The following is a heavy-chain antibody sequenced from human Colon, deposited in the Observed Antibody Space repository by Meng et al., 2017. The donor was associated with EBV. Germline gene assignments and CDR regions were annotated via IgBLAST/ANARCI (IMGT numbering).Heavy chain of an antibody. CDR2: VKPDGTST. D-gene: IGHD3-3*01. J-gene: IGHJ5*02. CDR1: GFTFSTYW. V-gene: IGHV3-74*01. CDR3: VRDRPSWT. Sequence: EAQVVESGGGSVQPGWSRRLSCAASGFTFSTYWMHWVRQVPGKGLIWVSRVKPDGTSTYYADSVRGRFTISRDNAKNTVYLQMNTLRAEDTAVYYCVRDRPSWTWGQGTLVTVSS.